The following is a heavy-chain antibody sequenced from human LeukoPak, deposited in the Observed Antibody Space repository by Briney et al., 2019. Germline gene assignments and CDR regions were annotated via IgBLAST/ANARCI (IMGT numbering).Heavy chain of an antibody. Sequence: GRSLRLSCAASGFTFSSYWMSWVRQAPGKGLEWVANIKQDGSEKYYVDSVRGRFTISRDNAKNSLYLQMNSLRAEDTAVYYCARGGLRYFDCFDYWGQGTLVTVSS. CDR1: GFTFSSYW. CDR3: ARGGLRYFDCFDY. CDR2: IKQDGSEK. D-gene: IGHD3-9*01. J-gene: IGHJ4*02. V-gene: IGHV3-7*04.